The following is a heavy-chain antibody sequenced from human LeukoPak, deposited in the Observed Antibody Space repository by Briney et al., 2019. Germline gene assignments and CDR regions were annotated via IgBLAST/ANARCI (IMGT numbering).Heavy chain of an antibody. D-gene: IGHD5-12*01. CDR1: GYTFTGYY. J-gene: IGHJ5*02. CDR2: INPNSGGT. V-gene: IGHV1-2*02. CDR3: ARVNSGYGDNWFDP. Sequence: GASVKVSCKASGYTFTGYYMHWVRQAPGQGLEWMGWINPNSGGTNYAQKFQGRVTMTRDTSISTAYMELSRLRSDDTAVYYCARVNSGYGDNWFDPWGQGTLVTVSS.